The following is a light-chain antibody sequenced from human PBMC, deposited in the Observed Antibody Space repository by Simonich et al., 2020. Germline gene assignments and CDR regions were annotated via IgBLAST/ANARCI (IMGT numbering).Light chain of an antibody. V-gene: IGKV3-20*01. CDR1: QSVSSSY. J-gene: IGKJ2*01. CDR3: QQYGSSPPYT. Sequence: EIVLTQSPGTLSLSPGERATLSCRASQSVSSSYLAWSQQKPGQAPRLLIYGASSRATGIPARFRGSGSGTDFTLTISRLEPEDFAVYYCQQYGSSPPYTFGQGTKLEIK. CDR2: GAS.